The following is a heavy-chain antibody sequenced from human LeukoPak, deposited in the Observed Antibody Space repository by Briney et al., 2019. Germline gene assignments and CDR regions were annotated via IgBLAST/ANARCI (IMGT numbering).Heavy chain of an antibody. Sequence: PSETLSLTCTVSGGSISSGSYYWSWIRQPAGKGLAWIWCIYSSGSTNYNPSLKCRVTISLDTSKNEFSLKLSSVTAADTAVYYCARLVPHGSGISGYDYWGQGTLVTVSS. CDR3: ARLVPHGSGISGYDY. CDR2: IYSSGST. J-gene: IGHJ4*02. D-gene: IGHD3-10*01. CDR1: GGSISSGSYY. V-gene: IGHV4-61*02.